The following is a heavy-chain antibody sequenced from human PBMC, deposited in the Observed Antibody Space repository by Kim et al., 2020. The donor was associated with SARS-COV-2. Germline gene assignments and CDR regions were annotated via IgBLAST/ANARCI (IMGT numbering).Heavy chain of an antibody. D-gene: IGHD3-9*01. Sequence: SETLSLTCTVSGGSISSGDYYWSWIRQPPGKGLEWIGYIYYSGSTYYNPSLKSRVTISVDTSKNQFSLKLSSVTAADTAVYYCARGPLLLTGYVFDYWGQGTLVTVSS. V-gene: IGHV4-30-4*01. J-gene: IGHJ4*02. CDR2: IYYSGST. CDR1: GGSISSGDYY. CDR3: ARGPLLLTGYVFDY.